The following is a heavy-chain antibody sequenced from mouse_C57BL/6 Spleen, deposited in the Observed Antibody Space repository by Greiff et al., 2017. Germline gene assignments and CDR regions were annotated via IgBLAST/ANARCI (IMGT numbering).Heavy chain of an antibody. CDR1: GFTFSSYA. D-gene: IGHD2-5*01. J-gene: IGHJ3*01. CDR2: ISSGGDYI. Sequence: EVMLVESGEGLVKPGGSLKLSCAASGFTFSSYAMSWVRQTPEKRLEWVAYISSGGDYIYYADTVKGRFTISRDNARNTLYLQMSSLKSEDTAMYYCTREGYSTYGAWLAYWGQGTLVTVSA. V-gene: IGHV5-9-1*02. CDR3: TREGYSTYGAWLAY.